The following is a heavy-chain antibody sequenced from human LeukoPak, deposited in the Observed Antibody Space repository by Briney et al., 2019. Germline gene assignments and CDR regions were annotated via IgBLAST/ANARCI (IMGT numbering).Heavy chain of an antibody. CDR3: ARDFEFGSAAGTPN. V-gene: IGHV3-21*01. J-gene: IGHJ4*02. D-gene: IGHD6-13*01. Sequence: PGGSLRLSYAASGFTFSSYSMNWVRQAPGKGLGWVSSISSSSSYIYYADSVKGRFTISRDNAKNSQYLRMNSLRAEDTAVYYCARDFEFGSAAGTPNWGQGTLVTVSS. CDR2: ISSSSSYI. CDR1: GFTFSSYS.